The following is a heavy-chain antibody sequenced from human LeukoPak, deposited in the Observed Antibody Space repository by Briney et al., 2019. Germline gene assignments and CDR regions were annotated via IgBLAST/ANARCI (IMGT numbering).Heavy chain of an antibody. CDR2: IYYSGST. J-gene: IGHJ4*02. CDR3: ARHFYGGNLDFDY. Sequence: PSETLSLTCTVSGGSISSYYWSWIRQPPGKGLEWIGYIYYSGSTNYNPSLKSRVTISLDTSKNQFFLKLSSVTAADTAVYYCARHFYGGNLDFDYWGQGTLVTVSS. CDR1: GGSISSYY. D-gene: IGHD4-23*01. V-gene: IGHV4-59*01.